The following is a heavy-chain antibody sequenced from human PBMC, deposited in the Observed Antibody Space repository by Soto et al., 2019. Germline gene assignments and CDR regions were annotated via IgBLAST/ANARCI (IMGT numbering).Heavy chain of an antibody. V-gene: IGHV3-15*01. CDR1: GFTFSNYV. CDR2: IKSKTDGGTT. D-gene: IGHD3-22*01. Sequence: PGGSLRLSCDTSGFTFSNYVMTWVRQAPGKGLEWVGRIKSKTDGGTTDYAEPVKGRFAISRDDSNNMVYLQMNSLKIEDTAVYYCTTDSYSTIIIVRFDYWGHGTLVTVSS. CDR3: TTDSYSTIIIVRFDY. J-gene: IGHJ4*01.